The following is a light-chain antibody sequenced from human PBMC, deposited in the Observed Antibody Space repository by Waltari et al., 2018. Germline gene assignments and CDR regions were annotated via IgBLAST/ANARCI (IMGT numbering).Light chain of an antibody. V-gene: IGLV3-1*01. CDR3: QVWDTTRGF. CDR1: KLGDKY. Sequence: SYDLTQPPSVSVYPGQKATITCSGDKLGDKYVFWYQQKPGQSPVLVLYQDAKRPSGIPARFSGSNSGNTATLTIRMTQPMDEADYYCQVWDTTRGFYGSGTKVTVL. CDR2: QDA. J-gene: IGLJ1*01.